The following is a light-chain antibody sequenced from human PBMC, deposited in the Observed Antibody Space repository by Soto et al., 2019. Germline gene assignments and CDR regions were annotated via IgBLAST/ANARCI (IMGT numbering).Light chain of an antibody. J-gene: IGKJ2*01. CDR2: DAS. CDR1: QSVSNF. Sequence: EIVLTQSPATLSLSPGERATLSCRASQSVSNFLAWYQQKPGQAPRVIIYDASTRATGIPARFSGSGSGTDFTLTISRLEAEDSAVYYCQHYGSSPPYTFGQGTKLKIK. CDR3: QHYGSSPPYT. V-gene: IGKV3-20*01.